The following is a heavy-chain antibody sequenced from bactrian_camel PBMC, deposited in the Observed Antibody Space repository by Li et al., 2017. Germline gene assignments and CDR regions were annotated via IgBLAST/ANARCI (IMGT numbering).Heavy chain of an antibody. CDR1: GYTYSSMC. Sequence: QVQLVESGGGPVQAEGSLRLSCAVSGYTYSSMCMGWFRQAPGKEREGVAAIDSDGRVDYADSVKGRFTISYDNAKNTLYLQMNDLKPEDTGMYYCATDSWSDEYILCSDWSSSDFEFWGQGTQVTVS. D-gene: IGHD6*01. V-gene: IGHV3S53*01. CDR3: ATDSWSDEYILCSDWSSSDFEF. J-gene: IGHJ4*01. CDR2: IDSDGRV.